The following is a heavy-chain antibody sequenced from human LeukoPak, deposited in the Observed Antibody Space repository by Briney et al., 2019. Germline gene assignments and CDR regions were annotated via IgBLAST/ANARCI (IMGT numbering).Heavy chain of an antibody. Sequence: GGSLRLSCAASGFTFSSYGMHWVRQAPGKGLEWVAFIRYDGSNKYYADSVKGRFTISRDNSKNTLYLQMNSLRAEDTAVYYCAKGTYYYYYMDAWGKGTTATASS. V-gene: IGHV3-30*02. CDR1: GFTFSSYG. CDR2: IRYDGSNK. CDR3: AKGTYYYYYMDA. J-gene: IGHJ6*03.